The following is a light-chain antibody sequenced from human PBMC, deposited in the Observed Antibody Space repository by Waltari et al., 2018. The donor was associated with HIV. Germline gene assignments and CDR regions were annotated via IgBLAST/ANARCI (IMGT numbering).Light chain of an antibody. J-gene: IGKJ3*01. V-gene: IGKV3-20*01. CDR1: QSLSSSY. CDR2: GAS. CDR3: QQYDSSPFT. Sequence: EIVLTQSPGTLSLSPGERANLTCRASQSLSSSYLAWFQQKPGQAPRLLIYGASSRATGIPERFSGTGSGTDFTLTVSRLEPEDFAVYFCQQYDSSPFTFGPGTKVDIK.